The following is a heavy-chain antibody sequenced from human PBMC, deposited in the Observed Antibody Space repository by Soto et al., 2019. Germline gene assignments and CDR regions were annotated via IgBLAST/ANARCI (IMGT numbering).Heavy chain of an antibody. CDR1: GFTFSSYW. V-gene: IGHV3-7*04. J-gene: IGHJ4*01. CDR3: ARVAYGNGWIFDY. D-gene: IGHD6-19*01. Sequence: PGGSLRLSCAASGFTFSSYWMSWVRQAPGKGLEWVANIKQDGSEKYYVDSVKGRFTLSRDNAKNSLQLQMNSLRAEDTAIYFCARVAYGNGWIFDYWGRGTLVTV. CDR2: IKQDGSEK.